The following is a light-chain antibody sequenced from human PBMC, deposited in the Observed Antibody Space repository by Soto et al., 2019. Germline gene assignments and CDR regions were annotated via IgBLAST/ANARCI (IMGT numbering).Light chain of an antibody. Sequence: EIVLTQSPGTLSLSPGERAILFCRASQSVSSSYLAWYQQKPGQAPRLLIYGASSRATGIADRFSGSGSGTDFTLTISRLEPEDFATYYCQQYVSSPLTFGGGTKVESK. CDR3: QQYVSSPLT. CDR1: QSVSSSY. V-gene: IGKV3-20*01. J-gene: IGKJ4*01. CDR2: GAS.